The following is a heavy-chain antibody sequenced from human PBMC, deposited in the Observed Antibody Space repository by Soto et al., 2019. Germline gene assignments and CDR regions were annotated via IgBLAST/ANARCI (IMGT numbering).Heavy chain of an antibody. CDR3: ARWNVLRTLDY. CDR1: GGAFSGYY. Sequence: PSETLSRTCSVYGGAFSGYYWSWIRQPPGKWLEWIGEINHSGSTNYNPSLKSRVTISVDTSKNQFSLKLSSVTAADTAVYCCARWNVLRTLDYWGQGTLVTVSS. J-gene: IGHJ4*02. D-gene: IGHD1-1*01. V-gene: IGHV4-34*01. CDR2: INHSGST.